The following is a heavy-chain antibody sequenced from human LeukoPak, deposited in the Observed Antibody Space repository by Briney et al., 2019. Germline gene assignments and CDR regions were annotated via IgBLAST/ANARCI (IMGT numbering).Heavy chain of an antibody. V-gene: IGHV3-23*01. CDR3: AKDTSIGKYCTNGVCSPFDY. CDR1: GFTFSSYA. CDR2: ISDIGDCT. J-gene: IGHJ4*02. D-gene: IGHD2-8*01. Sequence: PGESLRLSCAGSGFTFSSYAMSWVRQAPGQGLEWVSAISDIGDCTSYADPVRGRFTISRDNSRNTLYLQMISLRPEDTAVYYCAKDTSIGKYCTNGVCSPFDYWGQGTLVTDSS.